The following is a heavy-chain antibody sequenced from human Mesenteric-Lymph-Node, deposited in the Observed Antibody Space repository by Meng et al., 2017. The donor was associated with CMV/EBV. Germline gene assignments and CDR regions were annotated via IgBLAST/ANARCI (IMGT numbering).Heavy chain of an antibody. CDR3: ARGIEVGGGRWH. Sequence: GESLKISCAASGFTVNSNYMTWVRQAPGKGLVWVSRISSDGISKSYADSVKGRFTISRDNAKNTLYLQMNSLRVEDTAVYYCARGIEVGGGRWHWGQGTLVTVSS. CDR1: GFTVNSNY. D-gene: IGHD6-13*01. V-gene: IGHV3-74*01. CDR2: ISSDGISK. J-gene: IGHJ4*02.